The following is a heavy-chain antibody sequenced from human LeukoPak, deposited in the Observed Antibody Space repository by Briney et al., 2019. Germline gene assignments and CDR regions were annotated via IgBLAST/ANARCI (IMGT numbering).Heavy chain of an antibody. J-gene: IGHJ6*03. Sequence: QPGGSLRLSCAASGFTFSSYWMSWVRQAPGKGLEWVSAISGSGGSTYYADSVKGRFTISRDNSKNTLYLQMNSLRAEDTAVYYCAKGRGYSYGPYYYYMDVWGKGTTVTVSS. CDR2: ISGSGGST. V-gene: IGHV3-23*01. CDR3: AKGRGYSYGPYYYYMDV. D-gene: IGHD5-18*01. CDR1: GFTFSSYW.